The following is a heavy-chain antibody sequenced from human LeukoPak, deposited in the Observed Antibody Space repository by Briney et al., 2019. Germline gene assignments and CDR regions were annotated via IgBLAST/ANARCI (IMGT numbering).Heavy chain of an antibody. V-gene: IGHV4-30-2*01. CDR3: ARGYGDNSGAFDI. CDR2: VYYSGRS. CDR1: GGSIMVAAYS. J-gene: IGHJ3*02. Sequence: SETLSLTCTVSGGSIMVAAYSWSWIRQPPGKGLEWIGYVYYSGRSYYNPSLKSRVTISLDRSKNQFSLRLSSVTAADTAVYFCARGYGDNSGAFDIWGQGTLVTVSS. D-gene: IGHD4-23*01.